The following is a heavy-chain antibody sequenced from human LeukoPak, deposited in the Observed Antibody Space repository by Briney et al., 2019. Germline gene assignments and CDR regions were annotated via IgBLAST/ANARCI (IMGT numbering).Heavy chain of an antibody. V-gene: IGHV3-21*01. CDR1: GFTFSSYS. D-gene: IGHD6-19*01. J-gene: IGHJ6*03. CDR3: ARDSIAVAGTGRGDYYYYYYMDV. CDR2: ISSSSYI. Sequence: PGGSLRLSCAASGFTFSSYSMNWVRQAPGKGLEWVSSISSSSYIYYADSVKGRFTISRGNAKNSLYLQMNSLRAEDTAVYYCARDSIAVAGTGRGDYYYYYYMDVWGKGTTVTVSS.